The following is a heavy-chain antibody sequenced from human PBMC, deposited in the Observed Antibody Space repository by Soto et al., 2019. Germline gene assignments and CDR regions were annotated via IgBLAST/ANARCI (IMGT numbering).Heavy chain of an antibody. CDR1: GGSFSPNY. J-gene: IGHJ5*02. CDR3: ARRFCSGGSCFSFDP. CDR2: IYYGGNT. D-gene: IGHD2-15*01. V-gene: IGHV4-59*12. Sequence: PSETLSLTCTVSGGSFSPNYWSWIRQPPGKGLEWVGYIYYGGNTNYNPSLRSRLTISVDKSRNQFSLKLSSVTAADTAVYYCARRFCSGGSCFSFDPWGQGTLVTVSS.